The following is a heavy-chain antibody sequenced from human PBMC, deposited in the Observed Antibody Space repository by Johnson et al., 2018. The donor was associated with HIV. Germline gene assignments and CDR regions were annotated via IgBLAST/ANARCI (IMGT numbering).Heavy chain of an antibody. CDR3: ARATDQRLDAFDI. D-gene: IGHD6-25*01. V-gene: IGHV3-64*01. CDR2: ISSTGGST. J-gene: IGHJ3*02. Sequence: VQLVESGGGLVQPGGSLRLSCAASGFTFSSYAMHWVRQAPGKGLEYVSAISSTGGSTYYANSVKGRFTISRDNSKNTLYLQMNSLRAEDTAVYYCARATDQRLDAFDIWGQGTMVTVSS. CDR1: GFTFSSYA.